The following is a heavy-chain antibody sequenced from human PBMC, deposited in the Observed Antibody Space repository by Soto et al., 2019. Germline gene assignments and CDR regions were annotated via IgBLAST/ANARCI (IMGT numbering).Heavy chain of an antibody. D-gene: IGHD6-19*01. CDR2: IYPGDSDT. J-gene: IGHJ5*02. CDR3: ARYAVAGTASTSFDP. Sequence: GESLKISCKGSGYSFTSYWIGWVRQMPGKGLEWMGIIYPGDSDTRYSPSFQGQVTISADKSISTAYLQWSSLKASDTAMYYCARYAVAGTASTSFDPWGQGTLVTVSS. CDR1: GYSFTSYW. V-gene: IGHV5-51*01.